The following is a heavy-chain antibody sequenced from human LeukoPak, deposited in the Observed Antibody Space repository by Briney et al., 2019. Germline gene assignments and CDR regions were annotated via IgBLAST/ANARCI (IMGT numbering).Heavy chain of an antibody. J-gene: IGHJ4*02. Sequence: GGSLRLSCAASGFTFSSYAMSWVRQAPGKGLEWVSSISSSSSYIYYADSVKGRFTISRDNAKNSLYLQMNSLRAEDTAVYYCARWDSYGYGFGHDYWGQGTLVTVSS. V-gene: IGHV3-21*01. D-gene: IGHD5-18*01. CDR3: ARWDSYGYGFGHDY. CDR1: GFTFSSYA. CDR2: ISSSSSYI.